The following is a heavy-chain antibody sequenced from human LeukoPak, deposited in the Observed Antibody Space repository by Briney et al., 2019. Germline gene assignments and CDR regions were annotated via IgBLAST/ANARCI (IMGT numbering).Heavy chain of an antibody. Sequence: SETLSLTCTVSGGSISSGDYYWSWIRQPPGKGLEWIGEINHSGSTNYNPSLKSRVTISVDTSKNQFSLKLSSVTAADTAVYYCARRTNKWVGAMTGAFDIWGQGTMVTVSS. D-gene: IGHD1-26*01. CDR1: GGSISSGDYY. V-gene: IGHV4-39*07. CDR2: INHSGST. CDR3: ARRTNKWVGAMTGAFDI. J-gene: IGHJ3*02.